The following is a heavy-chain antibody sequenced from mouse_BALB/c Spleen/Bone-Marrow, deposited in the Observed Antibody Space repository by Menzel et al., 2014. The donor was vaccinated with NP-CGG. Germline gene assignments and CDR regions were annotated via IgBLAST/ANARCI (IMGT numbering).Heavy chain of an antibody. Sequence: VQLQQSGAELVKPGASVKISCKASGYSFAGYFMNWVMQSPEKSLEWIGRINPYNGDTFYNQKFKGKATLTVDKSSNTAHMDLRKLGSQASADYYCSRIYNYDRGAWFAYWGQGTLVTVSA. CDR1: GYSFAGYF. CDR3: SRIYNYDRGAWFAY. CDR2: INPYNGDT. J-gene: IGHJ3*01. V-gene: IGHV1-20*02. D-gene: IGHD2-12*01.